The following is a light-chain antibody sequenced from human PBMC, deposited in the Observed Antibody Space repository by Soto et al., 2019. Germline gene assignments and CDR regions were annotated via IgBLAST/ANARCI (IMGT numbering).Light chain of an antibody. CDR1: NSNIGNYT. J-gene: IGLJ3*02. CDR2: TDY. Sequence: QSVLTQPPSASGTPGQRVIISCSGSNSNIGNYTVNWYQQLPGTAPKLLIYTDYQRPSGVPDRFSGSRSGTSASLAISGLQSEDEADYYCASWDDSLSGGVFGGGTKVTVL. CDR3: ASWDDSLSGGV. V-gene: IGLV1-44*01.